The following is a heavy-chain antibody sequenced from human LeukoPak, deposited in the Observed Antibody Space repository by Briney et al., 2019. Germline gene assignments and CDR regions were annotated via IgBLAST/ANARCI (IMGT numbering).Heavy chain of an antibody. CDR3: ARGGYYGSGSYYTTIDY. Sequence: SVKVSCKASGGTFSSYAISWVRQAPGQGLEWMGRIIPILGIANYAQKVQGRVTITADKSTSTAYMELSSLRSEDTAVYYCARGGYYGSGSYYTTIDYWGQGTLVTVSS. CDR2: IIPILGIA. D-gene: IGHD3-10*01. CDR1: GGTFSSYA. V-gene: IGHV1-69*04. J-gene: IGHJ4*02.